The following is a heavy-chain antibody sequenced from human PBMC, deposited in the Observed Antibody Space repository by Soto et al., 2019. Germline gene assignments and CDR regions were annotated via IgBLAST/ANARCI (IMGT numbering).Heavy chain of an antibody. CDR2: IDWADDK. CDR1: GFSLTTSGMC. Sequence: SGPTLVNPTQTLTLTCTFSGFSLTTSGMCVSWIRQPPGKALEWLALIDWADDKYYSTSLKTRLTISKDTSKNQVVLTMTNMDPVDTATYYCAHSTSTRHYDFWSGPRPDVWGQGTTVTVSS. D-gene: IGHD3-3*01. J-gene: IGHJ6*02. V-gene: IGHV2-70*12. CDR3: AHSTSTRHYDFWSGPRPDV.